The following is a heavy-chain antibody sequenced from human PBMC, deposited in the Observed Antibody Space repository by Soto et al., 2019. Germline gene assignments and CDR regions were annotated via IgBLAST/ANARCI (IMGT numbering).Heavy chain of an antibody. D-gene: IGHD6-19*01. Sequence: EVRLVETGGGLIQPGGSLRLSCAASGFTVSDTYMNWVRQAPGKGLEWVSVIYSGSATYYADPVKGRFTISRDNSKNTVFLQMSSLRVDDTAVYYCARRKSGWLTFDYWGQGILVTVSS. CDR3: ARRKSGWLTFDY. CDR1: GFTVSDTY. V-gene: IGHV3-53*02. J-gene: IGHJ4*02. CDR2: IYSGSAT.